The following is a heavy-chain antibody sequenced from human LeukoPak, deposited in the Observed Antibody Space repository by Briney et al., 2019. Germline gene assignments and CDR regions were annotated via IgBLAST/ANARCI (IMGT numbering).Heavy chain of an antibody. CDR2: ISAYNGNI. Sequence: ASVKVSCKASGYTFTNYGISWLRQAPGQGLEWMGWISAYNGNIRYAQNPQGRVTMTTDTSTSTAYMELRSLRSDDTAVYYCGRSFGNYYGSGTPPLYFDYWGQGTLVTVSS. V-gene: IGHV1-18*01. D-gene: IGHD3-10*01. J-gene: IGHJ4*02. CDR1: GYTFTNYG. CDR3: GRSFGNYYGSGTPPLYFDY.